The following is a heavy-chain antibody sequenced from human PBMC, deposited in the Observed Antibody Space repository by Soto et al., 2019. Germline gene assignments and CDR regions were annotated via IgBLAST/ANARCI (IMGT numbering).Heavy chain of an antibody. CDR2: IYWADGK. CDR1: GFSLTTSGVG. V-gene: IGHV2-5*02. Sequence: QITLKEPGPTLVRPTQTLTLTCTFSGFSLTTSGVGVGWIRQPPGKSLEWLAVIYWADGKRYRSSRKSRLTRPQDPFKDHVVLAMRSMYPWELATYYCAHHPYYVLGSYSFDCSGQETLVTVSP. CDR3: AHHPYYVLGSYSFDC. D-gene: IGHD3-10*01. J-gene: IGHJ4*02.